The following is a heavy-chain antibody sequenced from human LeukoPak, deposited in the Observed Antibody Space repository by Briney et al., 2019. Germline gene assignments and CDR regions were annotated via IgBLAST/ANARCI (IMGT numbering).Heavy chain of an antibody. CDR1: GYTFTGCY. Sequence: GASMKVSCKASGYTFTGCYMHWVRQAPGQGLEWMGWMNPISGGTNYAQKFQGRVTMTRDRSTNTAYLELTSLRSDDTAVYYCARAEVQSSGYHFWGQGTLVTVSS. V-gene: IGHV1-2*02. CDR3: ARAEVQSSGYHF. D-gene: IGHD6-19*01. CDR2: MNPISGGT. J-gene: IGHJ4*02.